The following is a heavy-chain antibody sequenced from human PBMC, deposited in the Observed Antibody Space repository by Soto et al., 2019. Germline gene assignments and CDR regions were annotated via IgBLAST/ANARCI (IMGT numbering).Heavy chain of an antibody. CDR1: GGLFSSYA. Sequence: QEQLVQSGAEVTKSGSSVKVSCKDTGGLFSSYAVSWVRQAPGQGLEWMGGIIPVFDTGYYAQKFQGRVMITADESTNTAYSELSSLRSEDTAMYYCARGGSGYVWFNEFWGQGTLVTVSS. CDR2: IIPVFDTG. J-gene: IGHJ4*02. D-gene: IGHD3-22*01. CDR3: ARGGSGYVWFNEF. V-gene: IGHV1-69*01.